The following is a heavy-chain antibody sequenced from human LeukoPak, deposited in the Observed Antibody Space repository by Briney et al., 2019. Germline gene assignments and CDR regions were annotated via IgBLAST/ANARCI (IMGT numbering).Heavy chain of an antibody. V-gene: IGHV4-59*01. J-gene: IGHJ5*02. CDR2: IYYSGST. D-gene: IGHD6-13*01. Sequence: SETLSLTCTVSGGSISSYYWSWIRQPPGKGLEWIRYIYYSGSTNYNPSLKSRVTISVDTSKNQFSLKLSSVTAADTAVYYCARHRSYSSSWYGGWFDPWGQGTLVTVSS. CDR1: GGSISSYY. CDR3: ARHRSYSSSWYGGWFDP.